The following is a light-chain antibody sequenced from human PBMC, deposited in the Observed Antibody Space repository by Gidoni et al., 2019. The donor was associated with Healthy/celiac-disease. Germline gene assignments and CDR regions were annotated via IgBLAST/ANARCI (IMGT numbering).Light chain of an antibody. CDR3: QQYGSSPIT. CDR1: QSVSSSY. V-gene: IGKV3D-20*01. J-gene: IGKJ5*01. CDR2: DAS. Sequence: EIVLTQSPATLSLSPGERATLSCGASQSVSSSYLAWYQQKPGRAPRLLIYDASSRATGIPDRFSGSGSGTDFTLTISRLEREDFAVYYCQQYGSSPITFGQGTRLEIK.